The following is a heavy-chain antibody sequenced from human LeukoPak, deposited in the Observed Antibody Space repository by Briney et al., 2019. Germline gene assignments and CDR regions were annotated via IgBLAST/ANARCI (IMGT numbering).Heavy chain of an antibody. CDR1: GYSIHSGHY. V-gene: IGHV4-38-2*02. CDR2: INPRGST. J-gene: IGHJ5*02. CDR3: ARVRDGDYGSFDP. Sequence: PSETLSLTCIVSGYSIHSGHYWAWIRPSPEKGLEWIGNINPRGSTYYTPSLKGRVSMSVDTSQNQFSLTLTSVTAADTAMYYCARVRDGDYGSFDPWGQGTLVTVSS. D-gene: IGHD4-17*01.